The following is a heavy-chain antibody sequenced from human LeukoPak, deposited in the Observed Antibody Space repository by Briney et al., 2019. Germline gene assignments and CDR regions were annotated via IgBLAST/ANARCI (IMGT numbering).Heavy chain of an antibody. V-gene: IGHV1-69*04. J-gene: IGHJ6*02. CDR2: IIPILGIA. Sequence: SVKVSCKASGGTFSSYAISWVRQAPGQGLEWMGRIIPILGIANYAQKFQGRVTITADKSTSTAYMELSSLRSEDTAVYYCARDKYNSSRNYYYYYGMDVWGQGTTVTVSS. D-gene: IGHD6-13*01. CDR3: ARDKYNSSRNYYYYYGMDV. CDR1: GGTFSSYA.